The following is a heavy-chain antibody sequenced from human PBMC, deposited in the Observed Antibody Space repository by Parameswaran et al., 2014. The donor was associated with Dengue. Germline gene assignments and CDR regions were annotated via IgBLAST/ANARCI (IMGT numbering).Heavy chain of an antibody. V-gene: IGHV1-2*06. Sequence: WVRQAPGQGLEWMGRINPNSGGTNYAQKFQGRVTMTRDTSISTAYMELSRLRSDDTAVYYCAITYYYDSSGKNDPWGQGTLVTVSS. CDR2: INPNSGGT. CDR3: AITYYYDSSGKNDP. J-gene: IGHJ5*02. D-gene: IGHD3-22*01.